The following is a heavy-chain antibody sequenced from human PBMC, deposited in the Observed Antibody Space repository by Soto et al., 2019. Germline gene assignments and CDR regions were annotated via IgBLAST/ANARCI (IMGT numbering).Heavy chain of an antibody. D-gene: IGHD2-15*01. Sequence: TLSLTCTVSAGSIIRYYWSWILQPPWKGLEWIGYIYYSGSTNYNPSLKSRVTISVDTSKNQFSLKLSSVTAADTAVYYCARLRCSGDRCHSNGTLAYRRQGTLLTVS. CDR2: IYYSGST. CDR1: AGSIIRYY. CDR3: ARLRCSGDRCHSNGTLAY. V-gene: IGHV4-59*01. J-gene: IGHJ4*02.